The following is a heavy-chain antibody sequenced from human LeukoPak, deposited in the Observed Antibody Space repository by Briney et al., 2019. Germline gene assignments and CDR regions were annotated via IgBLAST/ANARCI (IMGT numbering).Heavy chain of an antibody. Sequence: GGSLRLSCAASGFTFSSYSMNWVRQAPGKGLEWVSYISSSSSTIYYADSVKGRFTISRDNAKNSLYLQMNSLRAEDTAVYYCASTYYYDSSGYYAPGGFDIWGQGTMVTVSS. CDR1: GFTFSSYS. CDR3: ASTYYYDSSGYYAPGGFDI. J-gene: IGHJ3*02. D-gene: IGHD3-22*01. V-gene: IGHV3-48*04. CDR2: ISSSSSTI.